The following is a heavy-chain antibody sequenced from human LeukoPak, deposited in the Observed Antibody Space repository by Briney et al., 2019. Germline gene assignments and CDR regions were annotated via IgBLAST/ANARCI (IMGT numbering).Heavy chain of an antibody. J-gene: IGHJ5*02. V-gene: IGHV1-18*01. CDR2: ISAYNGNT. D-gene: IGHD2-21*01. CDR1: GYTFTSYG. Sequence: ASVKVSCKASGYTFTSYGISWVRQAPGQGLEWMGWISAYNGNTNYAQKLQGRVTMTTDTSTSTAYMELRSLRSDDTVVYYCARDREEFNCGGDCYSSGWFDPWGQGTLVTVSS. CDR3: ARDREEFNCGGDCYSSGWFDP.